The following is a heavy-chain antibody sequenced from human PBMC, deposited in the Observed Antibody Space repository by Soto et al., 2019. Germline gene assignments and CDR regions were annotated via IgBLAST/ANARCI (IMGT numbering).Heavy chain of an antibody. V-gene: IGHV4-34*01. D-gene: IGHD2-2*03. CDR1: GGSFSGYY. CDR2: INHSGST. J-gene: IGHJ4*02. Sequence: PSETLSLTCAVYGGSFSGYYWSWIRQPPGKGLEWIGEINHSGSTNYNPSLKSRVTISVDTSKNQFSLKLSSVTAADTAVYYCARGKLDIVVVPAAIGALLYFDYWGQGTLVTVSS. CDR3: ARGKLDIVVVPAAIGALLYFDY.